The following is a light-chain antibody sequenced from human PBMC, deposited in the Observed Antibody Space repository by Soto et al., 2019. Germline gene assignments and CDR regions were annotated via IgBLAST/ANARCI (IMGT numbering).Light chain of an antibody. J-gene: IGKJ4*01. CDR2: GVS. Sequence: EIVLAQSPGTLSLSPGERATLSCRASQRVSNTYLAWYQQKPGQAPRLLIYGVSSRATGIPDRFSGSGSGTDFTLTISRLEPEDFAVYYCQQYGSSLLTFGGGTKVEIK. CDR3: QQYGSSLLT. V-gene: IGKV3-20*01. CDR1: QRVSNTY.